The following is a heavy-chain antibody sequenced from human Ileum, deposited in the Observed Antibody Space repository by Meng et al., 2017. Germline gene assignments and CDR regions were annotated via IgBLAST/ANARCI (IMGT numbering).Heavy chain of an antibody. J-gene: IGHJ4*02. Sequence: GWGPARVRPSGPLSPPCAVSGFSIRSAIWWGCVRQPPGKGLEWVGEIFPSGSTNYNPSLKSRVSISVDKSKNHLSLSLSSVTAADTAVYYCAKAAAYNLDIWGQGALVTVSS. D-gene: IGHD1-14*01. CDR1: GFSIRSAIW. CDR2: IFPSGST. CDR3: AKAAAYNLDI. V-gene: IGHV4-4*02.